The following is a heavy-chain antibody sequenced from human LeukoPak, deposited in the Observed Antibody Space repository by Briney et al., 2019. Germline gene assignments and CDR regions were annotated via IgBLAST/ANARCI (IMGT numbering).Heavy chain of an antibody. Sequence: PSETLSLTCTVSGGYISDYYWNWIRQPPGKGLEWIGYIYNSVTTNYNPSLTSRVTISVDTSKNQLSLKLSSATAADTAVYYCARGARSSDYWGQGTLVTVSS. CDR1: GGYISDYY. V-gene: IGHV4-59*01. CDR3: ARGARSSDY. J-gene: IGHJ4*02. CDR2: IYNSVTT. D-gene: IGHD3-10*01.